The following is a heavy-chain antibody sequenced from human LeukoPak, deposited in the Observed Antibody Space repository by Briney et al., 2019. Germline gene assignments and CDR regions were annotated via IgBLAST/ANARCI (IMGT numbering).Heavy chain of an antibody. V-gene: IGHV3-64*04. J-gene: IGHJ4*02. CDR1: GFTFSSCA. Sequence: GGSLRLSCSAAGFTFSSCAMHWVRQARGKGLEFVSSISSNGGGTYYADSVKGRFTISRDNSKNTLYLQMNSLRDEDTAVYYCARDLSVSSGYYLNYFDYWGQGTLVTVSS. D-gene: IGHD3-22*01. CDR2: ISSNGGGT. CDR3: ARDLSVSSGYYLNYFDY.